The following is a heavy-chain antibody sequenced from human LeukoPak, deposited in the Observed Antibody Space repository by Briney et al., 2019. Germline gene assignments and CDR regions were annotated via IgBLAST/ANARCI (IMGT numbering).Heavy chain of an antibody. D-gene: IGHD3-10*02. V-gene: IGHV1-2*02. CDR1: GYTFTGYY. CDR2: INPNSGDT. Sequence: GASVKVSCRTSGYTFTGYYMHWVRQAPGQGPEWMGWINPNSGDTNYAQKFQGRVTMTRDTSISTVYMELSRLTSDDTAVYFCARDDLFGVEIEVTADWFDHWGQGTLVTVSS. J-gene: IGHJ5*02. CDR3: ARDDLFGVEIEVTADWFDH.